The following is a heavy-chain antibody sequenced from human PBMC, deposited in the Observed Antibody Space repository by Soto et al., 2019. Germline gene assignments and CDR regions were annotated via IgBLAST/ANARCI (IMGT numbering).Heavy chain of an antibody. J-gene: IGHJ6*02. Sequence: PGESLKISCKGSGYSFTSYWIGWVRQVPGKGLEWMGIIYPGDSDTRYSPSFQGQVTISADKSISTAYLQWSSLKASDTAMYYCARLGGYSSSSDYYYGMDVWGQGTTVTVSS. D-gene: IGHD6-6*01. CDR2: IYPGDSDT. CDR3: ARLGGYSSSSDYYYGMDV. CDR1: GYSFTSYW. V-gene: IGHV5-51*01.